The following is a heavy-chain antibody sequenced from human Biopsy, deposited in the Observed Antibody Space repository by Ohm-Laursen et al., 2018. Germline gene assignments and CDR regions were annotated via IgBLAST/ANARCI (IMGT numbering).Heavy chain of an antibody. Sequence: TQTLTLTSAISGHSFSSNTVAWNWIRQSPSRGLEGLGRTIYRSKRSNDYAVPVKNRITIDPDTSKNQFSLQLNSVTPEDTAIYYCARGRYAAFDIWGQGTKVTTSS. CDR1: GHSFSSNTVA. J-gene: IGHJ3*02. CDR2: TIYRSKRSN. CDR3: ARGRYAAFDI. V-gene: IGHV6-1*01. D-gene: IGHD3-9*01.